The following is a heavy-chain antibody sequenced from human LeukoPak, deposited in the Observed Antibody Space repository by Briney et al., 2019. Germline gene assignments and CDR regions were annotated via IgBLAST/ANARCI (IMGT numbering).Heavy chain of an antibody. CDR2: IYSGGST. D-gene: IGHD2-15*01. J-gene: IGHJ4*02. CDR3: VRDHYWAFDY. CDR1: GSTFSSYG. V-gene: IGHV3-NL1*01. Sequence: PGGSLRLSCAASGSTFSSYGMHWVRQAPGKGLEWVSVIYSGGSTYYADSVKGRFTISRDNAKNSLSLEMNSLRAEDTAVYYCVRDHYWAFDYWGQGTLVTVSS.